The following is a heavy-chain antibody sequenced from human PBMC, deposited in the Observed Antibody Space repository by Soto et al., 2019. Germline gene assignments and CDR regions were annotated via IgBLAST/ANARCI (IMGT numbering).Heavy chain of an antibody. CDR3: ARDPWYEPDYYYYYMDV. CDR1: GYTFTSYA. Sequence: ASVKVSCKASGYTFTSYAMNWVRQAPGQGLEWMGWINTNTGNPTYAQGFTGRFVFSLDTSVSTAYLQISSLKAEDTAVYYCARDPWYEPDYYYYYMDVWGKGTTVTVSS. J-gene: IGHJ6*03. V-gene: IGHV7-4-1*02. CDR2: INTNTGNP. D-gene: IGHD1-20*01.